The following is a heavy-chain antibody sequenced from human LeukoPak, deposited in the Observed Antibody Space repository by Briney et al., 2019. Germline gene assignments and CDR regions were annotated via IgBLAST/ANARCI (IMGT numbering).Heavy chain of an antibody. D-gene: IGHD3-16*02. Sequence: ASVKVSCKASGYAFTSYDINWVRQATGQGLEWMGWMNPNSGNTGYAQKFQGRVTMTGNTSISTAYMELSSLRSEDTAVYYCARGPYDYAWGSYRYTSWFDPWGQGTLVTVSS. CDR2: MNPNSGNT. CDR3: ARGPYDYAWGSYRYTSWFDP. J-gene: IGHJ5*02. V-gene: IGHV1-8*01. CDR1: GYAFTSYD.